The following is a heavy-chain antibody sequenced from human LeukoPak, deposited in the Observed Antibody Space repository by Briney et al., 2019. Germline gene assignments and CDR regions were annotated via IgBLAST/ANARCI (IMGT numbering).Heavy chain of an antibody. CDR3: ARVGSYGDYGFDY. Sequence: SETLSLTCTVSGGSFSKYYWSWIRQPPGKGLECIGDVYYNGDTNYNPSLKSRVTISVDTSKNQFSLKLRSVTAADTAVYYCARVGSYGDYGFDYWGQGTLVTVSS. J-gene: IGHJ4*02. D-gene: IGHD4-17*01. CDR1: GGSFSKYY. CDR2: VYYNGDT. V-gene: IGHV4-59*01.